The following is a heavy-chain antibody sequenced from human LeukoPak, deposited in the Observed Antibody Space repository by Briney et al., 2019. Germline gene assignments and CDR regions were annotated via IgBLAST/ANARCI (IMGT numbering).Heavy chain of an antibody. CDR1: GYTFTGYY. D-gene: IGHD2-15*01. CDR2: INPNSGGT. J-gene: IGHJ3*02. CDR3: AREIPIDGYCSGGSCYKTFDAFDI. Sequence: VASVKVSCKASGYTFTGYYMHWVRQAPGQGLEWMGWINPNSGGTNYARKFQGRVTMTRDTSISTAYMELSRLRSDDTAVYYCAREIPIDGYCSGGSCYKTFDAFDIWGQGTMVTVSS. V-gene: IGHV1-2*02.